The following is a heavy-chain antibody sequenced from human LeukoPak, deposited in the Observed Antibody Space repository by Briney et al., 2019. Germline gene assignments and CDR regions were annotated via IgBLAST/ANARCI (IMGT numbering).Heavy chain of an antibody. CDR3: VRDLLGSGATTAYLHH. Sequence: SGGSLRLSCAASGFTFSSYSMNWVRQAPGKGLEWVSSISSSSSYIYYAGSVKGRFTISRDNAKNSLYLQMNSLRAQDMGVYFCVRDLLGSGATTAYLHHWGQGTLVTVSS. V-gene: IGHV3-21*01. J-gene: IGHJ1*01. CDR1: GFTFSSYS. D-gene: IGHD4/OR15-4a*01. CDR2: ISSSSSYI.